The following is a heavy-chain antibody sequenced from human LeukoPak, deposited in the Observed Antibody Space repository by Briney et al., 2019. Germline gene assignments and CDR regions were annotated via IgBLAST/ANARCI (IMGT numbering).Heavy chain of an antibody. CDR3: ARLRISGSYLYYYYGMDV. Sequence: PSETLSLTCTVSGGSISXYYWXWXXQPPXXXLXWIGYIYYSGSTNYNPSLKSRVTISVDTSKNQFSLKLSSVTAADTAVYYCARLRISGSYLYYYYGMDVWGQGTTVTVSS. CDR1: GGSISXYY. D-gene: IGHD1-26*01. CDR2: IYYSGST. V-gene: IGHV4-59*08. J-gene: IGHJ6*02.